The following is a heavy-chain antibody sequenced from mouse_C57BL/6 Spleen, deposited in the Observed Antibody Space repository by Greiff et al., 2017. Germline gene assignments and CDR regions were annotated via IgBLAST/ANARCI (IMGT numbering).Heavy chain of an antibody. Sequence: VQRVESGPELVKPGASVKISCKASGYAFSSSWMNWVKQRPGKGLEWIGRIYPGDGDTNYNGKFKGKATLTADKSSSTAYMQLSSLTSEDSAVYFCAREGDYYAMDYWGQGTSVTVSS. V-gene: IGHV1-82*01. CDR1: GYAFSSSW. J-gene: IGHJ4*01. CDR3: AREGDYYAMDY. CDR2: IYPGDGDT.